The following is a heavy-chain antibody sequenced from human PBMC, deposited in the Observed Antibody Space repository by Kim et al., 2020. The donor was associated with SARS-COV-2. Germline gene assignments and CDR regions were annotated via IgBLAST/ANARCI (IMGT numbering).Heavy chain of an antibody. Sequence: AQKLQGRVTMTTDTSTSTAYMELRSLRSDDTAVYYCARVSLDIVVVIDDYWGQGTLVTVSS. J-gene: IGHJ4*02. D-gene: IGHD2-21*01. CDR3: ARVSLDIVVVIDDY. V-gene: IGHV1-18*01.